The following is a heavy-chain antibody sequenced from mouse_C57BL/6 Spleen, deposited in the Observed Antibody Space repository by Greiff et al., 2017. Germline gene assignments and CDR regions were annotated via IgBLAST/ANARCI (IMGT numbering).Heavy chain of an antibody. V-gene: IGHV1-50*01. CDR2: IDPSDSYT. J-gene: IGHJ3*01. D-gene: IGHD3-3*01. CDR1: GYTFTSYW. Sequence: QVHVKQPGAELVKPGASVKLSCKASGYTFTSYWMQWVKQRPGQGLEWIGEIDPSDSYTNYNQKFKGKATLTVDTSSSTAYMQLSSLTSEDSAVYYCARGWSPPAYWGQGTLVTVSA. CDR3: ARGWSPPAY.